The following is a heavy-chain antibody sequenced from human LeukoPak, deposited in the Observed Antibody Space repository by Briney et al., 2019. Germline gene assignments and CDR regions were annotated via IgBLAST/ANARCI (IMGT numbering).Heavy chain of an antibody. J-gene: IGHJ4*02. CDR3: ARGYSYGYVDY. Sequence: GGSLRLSCVASGFTFNNYAMSWVRQAPGKGLEWVSVIYSGGSTYSADSVKGRFTISRDNSKNTLYLQMNSLRAEDTAVYYCARGYSYGYVDYWGQGTLVTVSS. CDR1: GFTFNNYA. V-gene: IGHV3-53*01. D-gene: IGHD5-18*01. CDR2: IYSGGST.